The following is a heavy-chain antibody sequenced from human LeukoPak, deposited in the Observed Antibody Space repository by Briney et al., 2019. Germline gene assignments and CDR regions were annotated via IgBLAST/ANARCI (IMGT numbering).Heavy chain of an antibody. Sequence: GGSLRLSCAASGFTFTRYWMHWVRQAPGKGLEWVAVISYDGSKKYYADYVKGRFTISRDKSKNTLYLQMNSLRPEDTAVYYCARDVSAVGGLERPATLGYWGQGTLVTVSS. J-gene: IGHJ4*02. CDR2: ISYDGSKK. D-gene: IGHD1-1*01. CDR1: GFTFTRYW. CDR3: ARDVSAVGGLERPATLGY. V-gene: IGHV3-30*03.